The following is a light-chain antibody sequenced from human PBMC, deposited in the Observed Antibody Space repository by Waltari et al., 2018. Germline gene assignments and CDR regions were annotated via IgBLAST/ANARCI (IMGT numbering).Light chain of an antibody. CDR1: QNIDSN. Sequence: ETALTQSPATLSLPPGYRATFACRASQNIDSNLAWYQQKPGQALRFLTFDASNRPTGIQARLSGSRSGTDFNLTISSLESEDFAIYYCQQRRNWPWTFGQGTRVEIK. CDR3: QQRRNWPWT. J-gene: IGKJ1*01. V-gene: IGKV3-11*01. CDR2: DAS.